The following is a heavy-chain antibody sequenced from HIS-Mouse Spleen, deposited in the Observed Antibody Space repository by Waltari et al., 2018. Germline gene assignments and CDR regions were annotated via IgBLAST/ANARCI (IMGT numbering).Heavy chain of an antibody. CDR2: ISYSGRT. Sequence: QLQLQESGPGLVKPSETLSLTCTVSGGSISSSSYYWGWIRQPPGKGLEWIGSISYSGRTYYNPSLTSRVTISVDTSKNQFSLKLSSVTAADTAVYYCARKRTASGWFDPWGQGTLVTVSS. V-gene: IGHV4-39*01. CDR3: ARKRTASGWFDP. CDR1: GGSISSSSYY. D-gene: IGHD2-21*02. J-gene: IGHJ5*02.